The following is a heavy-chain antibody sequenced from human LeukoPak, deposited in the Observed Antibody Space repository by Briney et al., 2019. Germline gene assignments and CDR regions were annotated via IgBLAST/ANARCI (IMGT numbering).Heavy chain of an antibody. CDR2: ISSSGSTI. D-gene: IGHD3-9*01. CDR1: GFTFSSYE. J-gene: IGHJ4*02. Sequence: GGSLRLSCAASGFTFSSYEMNWVRQAPGKGLEWVSYISSSGSTIYYADSVKGRVTISRDNAKNSLYLQMNSLRAEDTAVYYCARDPLPYYDILTGYYSQPHYFDYWGQGTLVTVSS. V-gene: IGHV3-48*03. CDR3: ARDPLPYYDILTGYYSQPHYFDY.